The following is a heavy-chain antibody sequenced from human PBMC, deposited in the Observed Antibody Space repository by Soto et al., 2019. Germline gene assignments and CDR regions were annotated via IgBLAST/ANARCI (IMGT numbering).Heavy chain of an antibody. Sequence: QVQLVQSGAEVQKPGSSVKVSCKASGGTFSSYAISWVRQAPGQGLEWMGGSIPIVGTANYAQKFQGRVTITADESTSTAYMELNSLRSDDTAVYYCASYYSDSSGYKDYWGQGTLVTVSS. CDR1: GGTFSSYA. CDR2: SIPIVGTA. CDR3: ASYYSDSSGYKDY. V-gene: IGHV1-69*12. D-gene: IGHD3-22*01. J-gene: IGHJ4*02.